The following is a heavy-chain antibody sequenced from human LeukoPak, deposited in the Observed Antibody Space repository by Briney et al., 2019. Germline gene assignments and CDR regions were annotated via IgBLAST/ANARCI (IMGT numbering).Heavy chain of an antibody. Sequence: ASVAVSCTASGYTFTIYDINWVRQATGQGLEWMGWMNPNSGNTGYAQKFQGRVTITRNTSISTAYMELSSLRSEDTAVYYCARYRGALDYWGQGTLVTVSS. J-gene: IGHJ4*02. D-gene: IGHD3-3*02. V-gene: IGHV1-8*03. CDR2: MNPNSGNT. CDR3: ARYRGALDY. CDR1: GYTFTIYD.